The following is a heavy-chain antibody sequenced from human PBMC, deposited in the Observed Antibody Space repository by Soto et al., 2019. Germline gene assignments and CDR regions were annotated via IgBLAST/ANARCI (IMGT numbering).Heavy chain of an antibody. CDR2: IFYLGSS. D-gene: IGHD3-3*02. J-gene: IGHJ5*02. CDR3: ARHSLALRKNNWFDP. V-gene: IGHV4-39*01. CDR1: GDSIISSDFY. Sequence: KPSETLSLTCTVSGDSIISSDFYWGWVRQPPGKGLEWIGSIFYLGSSYYNPSLKSRVTMSVDTSKNQFSLRLRSVTAADTASYFCARHSLALRKNNWFDPWGQGIMVTVSS.